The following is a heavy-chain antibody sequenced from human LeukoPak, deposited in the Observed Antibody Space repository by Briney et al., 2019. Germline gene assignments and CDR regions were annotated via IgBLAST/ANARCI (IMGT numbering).Heavy chain of an antibody. V-gene: IGHV3-7*01. CDR3: ATSRDSSGVD. CDR1: GFTFRIYR. Sequence: GGSLRLSRAASGFTFRIYRMSWGRQAPGKGLEWVANINQDGSVKFYVDSVKGRFTICRDNTKNSLYLQMNSLRAEDTAVYYCATSRDSSGVDWGQGNLVTVSS. J-gene: IGHJ4*02. D-gene: IGHD3-22*01. CDR2: INQDGSVK.